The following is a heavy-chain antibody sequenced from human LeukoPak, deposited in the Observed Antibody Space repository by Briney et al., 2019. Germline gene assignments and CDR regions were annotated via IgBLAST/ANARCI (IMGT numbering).Heavy chain of an antibody. D-gene: IGHD3-3*01. CDR2: IYCSGST. Sequence: PPETLSLTCTVSGGSISSYYWSWIRQPPGKGLEWIGYIYCSGSTNYNPSLKSRVTISVDTSKNQFSLKLSSVTAADTAVYYCARSVLEWFPSYYYMDVWGKGTTVTVSS. CDR1: GGSISSYY. V-gene: IGHV4-59*01. CDR3: ARSVLEWFPSYYYMDV. J-gene: IGHJ6*03.